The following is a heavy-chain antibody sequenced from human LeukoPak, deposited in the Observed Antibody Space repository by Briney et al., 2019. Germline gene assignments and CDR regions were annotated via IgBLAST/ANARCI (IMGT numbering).Heavy chain of an antibody. CDR1: GYTFTNYG. J-gene: IGHJ4*02. Sequence: ASVKVSCKASGYTFTNYGFSWVRQAPGQGLEWMGWTSTHNGNKMYAQSLQGRVTVTTDTSTSTTYMELTSLRSDDTAVYYCARDLRRGSSYDGHYLDFWGQGTLVTVSS. CDR2: TSTHNGNK. D-gene: IGHD1-26*01. CDR3: ARDLRRGSSYDGHYLDF. V-gene: IGHV1-18*01.